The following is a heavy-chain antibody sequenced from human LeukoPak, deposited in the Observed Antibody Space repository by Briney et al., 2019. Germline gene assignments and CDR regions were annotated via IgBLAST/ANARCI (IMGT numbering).Heavy chain of an antibody. D-gene: IGHD3-3*01. CDR1: GGSISSYY. Sequence: PSETPSLTCTVSGGSISSYYWSWIRQPPGKGLEWIGYIYYSGSTNYNPSLKSRVTIPVDTSKNQFSLKLSSVTAADTAVYYCAGTYYDFWSGYSYNWFDPWGQGTLVTVSS. CDR3: AGTYYDFWSGYSYNWFDP. J-gene: IGHJ5*02. V-gene: IGHV4-59*01. CDR2: IYYSGST.